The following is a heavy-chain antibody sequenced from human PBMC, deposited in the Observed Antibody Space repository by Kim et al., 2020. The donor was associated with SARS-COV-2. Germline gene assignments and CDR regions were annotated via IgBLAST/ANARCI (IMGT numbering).Heavy chain of an antibody. CDR3: AGRGYSSSWYYWYFDL. J-gene: IGHJ2*01. D-gene: IGHD6-13*01. CDR2: ISGSGGST. CDR1: GFTFSSYA. V-gene: IGHV3-23*01. Sequence: GGSLRLSCAASGFTFSSYAMSWVRQAPGKGLEWVSAISGSGGSTYYADSVKGRFTISRDNSKNTLYLQMNSLRAEDTAVYYCAGRGYSSSWYYWYFDLWGRGTLVTVSS.